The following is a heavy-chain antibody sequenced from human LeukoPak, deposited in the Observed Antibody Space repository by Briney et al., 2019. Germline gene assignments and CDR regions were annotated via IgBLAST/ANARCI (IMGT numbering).Heavy chain of an antibody. Sequence: PGGSLRLSCAASGFTFSAYWMHWVRQVPEKGLEWVSRINNDGSSTTYADSVKGRFTISRDNAKNTLFLQMNSLRAEDTAVYYCVRDLELVYYDTSAYEYWGQGNLVVVSS. CDR2: INNDGSST. CDR1: GFTFSAYW. CDR3: VRDLELVYYDTSAYEY. V-gene: IGHV3-74*01. D-gene: IGHD3-22*01. J-gene: IGHJ4*02.